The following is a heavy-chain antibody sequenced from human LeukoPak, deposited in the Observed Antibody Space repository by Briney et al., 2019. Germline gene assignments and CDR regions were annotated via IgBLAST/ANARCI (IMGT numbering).Heavy chain of an antibody. Sequence: SETLSLTCAVYGGSFSGYYWSWIRQPPGKGLEWIGEINHSGSTNYNPSLKSRVTISVDTSKNQFSLKLSSVTAADTAVYYCARGRYYGSGSYAGWFDPWGQGILVTVSS. D-gene: IGHD3-10*01. CDR3: ARGRYYGSGSYAGWFDP. V-gene: IGHV4-34*01. CDR1: GGSFSGYY. CDR2: INHSGST. J-gene: IGHJ5*02.